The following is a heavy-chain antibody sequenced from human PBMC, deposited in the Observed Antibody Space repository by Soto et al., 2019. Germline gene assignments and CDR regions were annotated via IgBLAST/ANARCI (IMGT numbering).Heavy chain of an antibody. Sequence: EVQLVESGGGLAKPGGSLRLSFVAPGFTFRSYSMNWVRQAPGKGPEWVSSISTIISYLNYADSGKGRFTISRDNAKNSLYLQMNSLRAEDTAVYYCARRDYYYYGFDVWGQGTTVTVSS. CDR2: ISTIISYL. V-gene: IGHV3-21*01. CDR3: ARRDYYYYGFDV. J-gene: IGHJ6*02. CDR1: GFTFRSYS.